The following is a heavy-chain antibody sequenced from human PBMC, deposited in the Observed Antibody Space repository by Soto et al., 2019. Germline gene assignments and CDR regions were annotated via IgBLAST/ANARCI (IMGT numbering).Heavy chain of an antibody. CDR3: AKKGIGSGWIPIAS. V-gene: IGHV1-8*01. CDR2: MNPNNGNT. Sequence: QVQLVQSGAEVKKPGASVKVSCKASGYTFTSYDINWVRQAAGQGIEWMGWMNPNNGNTGYAQKFQGRVTMTRDTSISTAYMELSSLRSEDTAVYYCAKKGIGSGWIPIASWGQGTLVTVSS. D-gene: IGHD6-19*01. J-gene: IGHJ4*02. CDR1: GYTFTSYD.